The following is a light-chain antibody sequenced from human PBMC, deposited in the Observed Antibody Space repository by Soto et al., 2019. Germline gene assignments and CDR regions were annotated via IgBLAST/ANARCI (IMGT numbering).Light chain of an antibody. Sequence: QSVLTQPPSVSEAPRQRVTISCSGGSSNIGNNAVNWYQQLPGKAPKLLIYYNRLLPSGVSDRFSGSKSGTSASLAISGLQSEDEADYFCAAWDDNLNGVVFGGGTKVTVL. CDR3: AAWDDNLNGVV. V-gene: IGLV1-36*01. CDR2: YNR. J-gene: IGLJ2*01. CDR1: SSNIGNNA.